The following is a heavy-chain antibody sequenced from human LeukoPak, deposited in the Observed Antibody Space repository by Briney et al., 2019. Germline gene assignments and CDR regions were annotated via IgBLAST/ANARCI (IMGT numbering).Heavy chain of an antibody. D-gene: IGHD3-10*01. CDR2: ISYDGSNK. Sequence: PGRSLRLSCAASGFTFSSYGMHWVRQAPGKGLEWVAVISYDGSNKYYADSVKGRFTISRDNSKNTLYLQMNSLRAEDTAVYYCAKTLYGSGKGVDYWGQGTLDTVSS. J-gene: IGHJ4*02. CDR1: GFTFSSYG. V-gene: IGHV3-30*18. CDR3: AKTLYGSGKGVDY.